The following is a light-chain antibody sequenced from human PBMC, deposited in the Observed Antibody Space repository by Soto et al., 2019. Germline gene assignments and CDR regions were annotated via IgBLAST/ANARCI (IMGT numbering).Light chain of an antibody. Sequence: QSALTQPRSVSGSPGQSVTISCTGTSSDVGGYNSVSWYQQHPGKAPKVIIYDVSKRPSGVPDRFSGSKSGNTASLTISGLQAEDEADYYCCSYAGSYTRVFGGGTKLTVL. CDR1: SSDVGGYNS. J-gene: IGLJ2*01. V-gene: IGLV2-11*01. CDR3: CSYAGSYTRV. CDR2: DVS.